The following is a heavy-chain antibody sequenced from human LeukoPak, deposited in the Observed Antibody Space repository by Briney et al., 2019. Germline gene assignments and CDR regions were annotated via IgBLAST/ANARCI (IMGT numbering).Heavy chain of an antibody. Sequence: SETLSLTCAVYGGSFSGYYWSWIRQPPGKGLEWIGYIYCSGSTNYNPSLKSRVTISVDTSKNQFSLKLSSVTAADTAVYYCARVPLDFWSGYPQYYFDYWGQGTLVTVSS. CDR2: IYCSGST. D-gene: IGHD3-3*01. CDR3: ARVPLDFWSGYPQYYFDY. J-gene: IGHJ4*02. V-gene: IGHV4-59*01. CDR1: GGSFSGYY.